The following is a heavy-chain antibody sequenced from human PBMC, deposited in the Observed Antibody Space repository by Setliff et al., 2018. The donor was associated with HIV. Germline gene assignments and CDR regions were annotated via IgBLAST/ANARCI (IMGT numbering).Heavy chain of an antibody. CDR2: IYYNGNT. V-gene: IGHV4-59*01. CDR3: ARDGDYNYYGMDV. D-gene: IGHD4-17*01. CDR1: GGSINNYY. J-gene: IGHJ6*02. Sequence: SETLSLTCTVSGGSINNYYWSWIRQSPGKGLVWIAHIYYNGNTDYNPSLKSRVTISVDTPKNQFSLKLSSVTAADTAVYYCARDGDYNYYGMDVWGQGTTVTVSS.